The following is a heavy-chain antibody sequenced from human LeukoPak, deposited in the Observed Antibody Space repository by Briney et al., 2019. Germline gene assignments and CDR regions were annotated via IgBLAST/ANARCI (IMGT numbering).Heavy chain of an antibody. J-gene: IGHJ3*02. V-gene: IGHV1-69*04. Sequence: SVKVSCKASGGTFSSYAISWVRQAPGQGLEWMGRIIPILGIANYAQKFQGRVTMTEDTSTDTAYMELSSLRSEDTAVYYCATRPGTVDAFDIWGQGTMVTVSS. CDR1: GGTFSSYA. CDR3: ATRPGTVDAFDI. CDR2: IIPILGIA. D-gene: IGHD4-17*01.